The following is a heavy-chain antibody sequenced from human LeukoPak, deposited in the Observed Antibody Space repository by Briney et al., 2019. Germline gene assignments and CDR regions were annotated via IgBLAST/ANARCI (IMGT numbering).Heavy chain of an antibody. CDR2: VNPTDGGT. Sequence: ASVKVSCKAFGYTFTTSYLHWVRQAPGQGLEWMGSVNPTDGGTTFAQKFQGRVALPCDTSTSTVYMELSSLRSDDTAVYYCARSIAANRVWFDPWGQGTLVTVSS. CDR3: ARSIAANRVWFDP. D-gene: IGHD6-6*01. CDR1: GYTFTTSY. V-gene: IGHV1-46*01. J-gene: IGHJ5*02.